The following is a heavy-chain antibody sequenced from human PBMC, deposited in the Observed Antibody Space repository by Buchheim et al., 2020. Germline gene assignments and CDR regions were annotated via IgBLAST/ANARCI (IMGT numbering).Heavy chain of an antibody. CDR2: ISYDGSNK. V-gene: IGHV3-30-3*01. J-gene: IGHJ4*02. Sequence: QVQLVESGGGVVQPGRSLRLSCAASGFTFSSYAMHWVRQAPGKGLEWVAVISYDGSNKYYADSVKGRFTISRDNSKNTLYLQMNSLRAEDTAVYYCARGIVGATNWGYWGQGTL. CDR3: ARGIVGATNWGY. D-gene: IGHD1-26*01. CDR1: GFTFSSYA.